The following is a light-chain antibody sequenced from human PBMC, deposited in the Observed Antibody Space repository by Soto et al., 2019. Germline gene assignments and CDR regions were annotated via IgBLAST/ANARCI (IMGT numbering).Light chain of an antibody. J-gene: IGKJ1*01. CDR3: QHYNSYSEA. CDR1: QTISSW. Sequence: DIQMTQSPSTLSGSVGDRVTITSRASQTISSWLAWYQQKPGKAPKRLIYKASTLKSGVPSRFSGSGSGTEFTLTISSLQPDDFATYYCQHYNSYSEAFGQGTKVDIK. V-gene: IGKV1-5*03. CDR2: KAS.